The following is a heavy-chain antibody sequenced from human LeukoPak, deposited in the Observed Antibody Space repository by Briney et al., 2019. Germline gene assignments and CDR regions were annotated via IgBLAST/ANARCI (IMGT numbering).Heavy chain of an antibody. CDR1: GFIFSDYY. J-gene: IGHJ4*02. CDR2: ISSSGYTI. CDR3: ARGRNWDKYEFDY. D-gene: IGHD7-27*01. Sequence: GGSLRLSCAASGFIFSDYYMSWIRQAPGKGLEWVSYISSSGYTIYYADSVKGRFTISRDNAKNSLYLQMNSLRAEDTAVYYCARGRNWDKYEFDYWGQGTLVTVSS. V-gene: IGHV3-11*01.